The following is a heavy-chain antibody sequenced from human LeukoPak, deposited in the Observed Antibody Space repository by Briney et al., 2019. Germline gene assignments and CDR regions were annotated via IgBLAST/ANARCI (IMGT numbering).Heavy chain of an antibody. D-gene: IGHD6-13*01. V-gene: IGHV2-5*02. CDR1: GFSLSTSGVN. CDR2: IYWDDDK. CDR3: AHSDSDTSSSWIYFDY. J-gene: IGHJ4*02. Sequence: KESGPTLVKPTQTLTLTCAFSGFSLSTSGVNVGWIRQPPGKALEWLALIYWDDDKRYSPSLRSRLTVTKDTSKNQVVLIMTNMDPVDTATYYCAHSDSDTSSSWIYFDYWGQGTLVTVSS.